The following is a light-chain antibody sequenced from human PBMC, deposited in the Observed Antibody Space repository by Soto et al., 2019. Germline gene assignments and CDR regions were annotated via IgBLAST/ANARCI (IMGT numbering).Light chain of an antibody. Sequence: EIVLTQSPGTLSLSPGERATLSCRASQSVSSSSLAWYQQKPGQAPRLLIYGASSRATTIPDRFSGSGSETDFTLTISRLAPEDFGVYFCQQYGSSPSFGGGTKVETK. CDR2: GAS. J-gene: IGKJ4*01. CDR3: QQYGSSPS. V-gene: IGKV3-20*01. CDR1: QSVSSSS.